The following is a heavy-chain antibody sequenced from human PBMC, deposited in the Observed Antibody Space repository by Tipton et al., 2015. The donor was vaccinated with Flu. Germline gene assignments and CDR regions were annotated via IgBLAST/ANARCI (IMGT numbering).Heavy chain of an antibody. CDR3: AGGDFWCGYYVDY. CDR1: GGPVSSGSYY. CDR2: IYYSGST. J-gene: IGHJ4*02. D-gene: IGHD3-3*01. V-gene: IGHV4-61*01. Sequence: TLSLTCTVPGGPVSSGSYYWSWIRQPPGKGLEWIGYIYYSGSTNYNPSLKSRVTISVDTSKNQFSLKLSSVTAADTAVYYCAGGDFWCGYYVDYWGQGTLVTVSS.